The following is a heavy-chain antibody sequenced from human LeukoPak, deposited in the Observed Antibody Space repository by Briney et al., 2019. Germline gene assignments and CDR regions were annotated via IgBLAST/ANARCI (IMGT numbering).Heavy chain of an antibody. V-gene: IGHV1-18*01. CDR1: GYSFTSYG. D-gene: IGHD3/OR15-3a*01. Sequence: GASVKVSCKASGYSFTSYGISWVRQAPGQGPEWMGWISGYNGDTKYAQKFQGRVTLITDTSTSTVYVELRNLRSDDTAMYYCARDLGLPRLNSFDYWGQGTLVTVSS. CDR2: ISGYNGDT. CDR3: ARDLGLPRLNSFDY. J-gene: IGHJ4*02.